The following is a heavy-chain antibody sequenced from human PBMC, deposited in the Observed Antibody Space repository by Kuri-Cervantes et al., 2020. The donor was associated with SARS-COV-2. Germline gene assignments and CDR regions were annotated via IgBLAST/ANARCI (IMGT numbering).Heavy chain of an antibody. D-gene: IGHD3-10*01. CDR3: AREMSGSDYMDV. V-gene: IGHV3-30-3*01. J-gene: IGHJ6*03. CDR2: ISYDGSNK. CDR1: GFTSSSYA. Sequence: GESLKISCAASGFTSSSYAMHWVRQAPGKGLEWVAVISYDGSNKYYADSVKGRFTISRDNSKNTLYLQMNSLRAEDTAVYYCAREMSGSDYMDVWGKGTTVTVSS.